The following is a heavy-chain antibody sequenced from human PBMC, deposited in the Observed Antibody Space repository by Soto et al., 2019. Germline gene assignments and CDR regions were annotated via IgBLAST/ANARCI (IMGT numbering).Heavy chain of an antibody. CDR3: ARATPFVAVAGNGVGPDMHALDI. CDR1: GYTFTSYD. Sequence: ASVKVACKASGYTFTSYDINWVRQATGQGLEWMGWVNPNSGNTGYAQKFQGRGTMTRNTSISTAYMELSSLRSEDTAVYYCARATPFVAVAGNGVGPDMHALDILDQGTMIA. J-gene: IGHJ3*02. V-gene: IGHV1-8*01. D-gene: IGHD6-19*01. CDR2: VNPNSGNT.